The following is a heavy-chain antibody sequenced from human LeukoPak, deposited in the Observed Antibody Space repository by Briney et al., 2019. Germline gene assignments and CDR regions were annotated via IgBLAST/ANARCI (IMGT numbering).Heavy chain of an antibody. V-gene: IGHV4-59*01. CDR3: ARVPRSYYYYYYMDV. CDR2: IYYSGSS. CDR1: GGSISGYH. Sequence: PSETLSLTRNVSGGSISGYHWSWIRQPPGKGLEWLGYIYYSGSSNYNPSLKSRVTISADTSKNQFSLKLSSATAADTAVYYCARVPRSYYYYYYMDVWGKGTTVTVSS. J-gene: IGHJ6*03.